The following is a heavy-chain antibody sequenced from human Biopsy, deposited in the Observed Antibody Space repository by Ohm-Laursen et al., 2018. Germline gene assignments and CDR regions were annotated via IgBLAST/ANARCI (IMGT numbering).Heavy chain of an antibody. CDR3: GRREVVITHDAFDT. J-gene: IGHJ3*02. Sequence: SDTLSLTCSVSGGSMNNYYWTWIRQPPGKGLEWIGDVYYSGSTNRNPSLKSRVTILVDTSKNQFSLKLNSVTAADTAVYYCGRREVVITHDAFDTWGQGTMVTVSS. D-gene: IGHD3-22*01. CDR1: GGSMNNYY. CDR2: VYYSGST. V-gene: IGHV4-59*08.